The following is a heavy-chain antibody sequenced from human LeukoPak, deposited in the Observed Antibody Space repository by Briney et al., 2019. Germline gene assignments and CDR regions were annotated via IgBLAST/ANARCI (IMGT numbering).Heavy chain of an antibody. CDR2: IYYSGST. V-gene: IGHV4-59*01. D-gene: IGHD6-19*01. CDR1: GGSISSYY. J-gene: IGHJ5*02. CDR3: ARTPTDSSGWYSFFDP. Sequence: SETLSLTCTVSGGSISSYYWSWIRQPPGKGLEWIGYIYYSGSTNYNPSLKSRVTISADTSKNQFSLSLSSVTAADTAVYYCARTPTDSSGWYSFFDPWGQGTLVTVSS.